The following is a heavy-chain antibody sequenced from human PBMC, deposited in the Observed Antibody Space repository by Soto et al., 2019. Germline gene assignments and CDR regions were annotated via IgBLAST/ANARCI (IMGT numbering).Heavy chain of an antibody. Sequence: QVQLVQSGAEVKKPGSSVKVSCKASGDTFSSYTIGWVRQAPGQGLEWMGRIIPILGIANYAQKFQGRVTITADKSTNTAYMELSSLRSEDTAVYYCARVPTYCGGDCYPDYWGQGTLVTVSS. CDR2: IIPILGIA. CDR1: GDTFSSYT. J-gene: IGHJ4*02. CDR3: ARVPTYCGGDCYPDY. V-gene: IGHV1-69*02. D-gene: IGHD2-21*02.